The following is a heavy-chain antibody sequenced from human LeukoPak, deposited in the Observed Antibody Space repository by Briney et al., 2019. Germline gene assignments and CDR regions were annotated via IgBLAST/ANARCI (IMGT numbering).Heavy chain of an antibody. J-gene: IGHJ5*02. D-gene: IGHD2-2*01. V-gene: IGHV1-18*01. CDR3: ARDLVPYCSSTSCANWFDP. CDR1: GYTFTSYG. Sequence: GASVKVSCKASGYTFTSYGISWVRRAPGQGLEWMGWISAYNGNTNYAQKLQGRVTMTTDTSTSTAYMELRSLRSDDTAVYYCARDLVPYCSSTSCANWFDPWGQGTLVTVSS. CDR2: ISAYNGNT.